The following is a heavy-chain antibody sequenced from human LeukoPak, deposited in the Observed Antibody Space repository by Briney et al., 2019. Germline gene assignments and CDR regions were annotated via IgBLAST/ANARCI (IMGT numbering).Heavy chain of an antibody. CDR2: ISSRSGTI. CDR3: AIEVYPYYYYYMDV. D-gene: IGHD3-16*02. CDR1: GFIFATYN. J-gene: IGHJ6*03. V-gene: IGHV3-48*01. Sequence: GGSLRLSCAASGFIFATYNMKWVRQAPGKGLEWVSYISSRSGTIYYADSVKGRFTISRDNAKNSLYLQMNSLRAEDTAGYYCAIEVYPYYYYYMDVWGKGTTVTVSS.